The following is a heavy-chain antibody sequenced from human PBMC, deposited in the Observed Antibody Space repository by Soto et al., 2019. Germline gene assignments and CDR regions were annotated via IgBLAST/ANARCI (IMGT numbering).Heavy chain of an antibody. J-gene: IGHJ3*02. D-gene: IGHD2-2*01. CDR1: GYTFTSYG. CDR2: ISAYNGNT. CDR3: ARGWDCSSTSCYDPWGFAFDI. V-gene: IGHV1-18*01. Sequence: ASVKVSCKASGYTFTSYGISWVRQAPGQGLEWMGWISAYNGNTNYAQKLQGRVTMTTDTSTSTAYMELRSLRSDDTAVYYCARGWDCSSTSCYDPWGFAFDIWGQGTMVTVSS.